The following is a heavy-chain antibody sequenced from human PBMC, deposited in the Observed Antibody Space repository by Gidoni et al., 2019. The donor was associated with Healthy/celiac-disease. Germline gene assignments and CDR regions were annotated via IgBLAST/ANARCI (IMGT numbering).Heavy chain of an antibody. V-gene: IGHV5-51*01. Sequence: EVQLVQSGAEVKKPGESLKISCKGSGYSFTSYWIGWVRQMPGKGREWMGIIYPGDSDTRYRPSFQGQVTISADKSIRTAYLQWSSLKASDTSMYYCARHCSGGSCYPNENWFDPWGQGTLVTVSS. D-gene: IGHD2-15*01. CDR2: IYPGDSDT. J-gene: IGHJ5*02. CDR1: GYSFTSYW. CDR3: ARHCSGGSCYPNENWFDP.